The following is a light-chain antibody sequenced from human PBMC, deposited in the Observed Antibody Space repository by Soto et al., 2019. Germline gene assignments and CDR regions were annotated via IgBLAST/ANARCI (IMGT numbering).Light chain of an antibody. Sequence: QSALTQPPSASGSPGQSVTISCTGTSSDVGGYNYVSWYQQHPGKAPKLMIYEVSKRPSGVPDRFSGSKSGNTASLTVSGLQAGDEADYYCSSYAGSNNYVFGTGTRSPS. V-gene: IGLV2-8*01. CDR3: SSYAGSNNYV. CDR1: SSDVGGYNY. CDR2: EVS. J-gene: IGLJ1*01.